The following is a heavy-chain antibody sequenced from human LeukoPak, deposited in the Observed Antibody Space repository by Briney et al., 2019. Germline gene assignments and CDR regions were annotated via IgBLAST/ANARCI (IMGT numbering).Heavy chain of an antibody. D-gene: IGHD2-21*01. J-gene: IGHJ5*02. CDR2: IYYSGST. V-gene: IGHV4-61*05. Sequence: SETLSLTCTVSGGSISSSSYYWGWIRQPPGKGLEWIGYIYYSGSTNYNPSLKSRVTISVDTSKNQFSLKLSSVTAADTAVYYCARAIGRGVWFDPWGQGTLVTVSS. CDR3: ARAIGRGVWFDP. CDR1: GGSISSSSYY.